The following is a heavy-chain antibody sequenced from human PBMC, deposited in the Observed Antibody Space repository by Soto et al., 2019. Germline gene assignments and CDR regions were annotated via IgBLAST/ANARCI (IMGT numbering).Heavy chain of an antibody. CDR2: SDFSGRLT. V-gene: IGHV3-23*01. D-gene: IGHD6-19*01. J-gene: IGHJ4*02. CDR1: GFTSS. Sequence: EVQILESGGAWIQPGGSLRLSCAASGFTSSMTWVRQAPGKGLEWVSASDFSGRLTYYADSVKGRFTIFRDTSVNTLFLQMNSLRTEDTAVYYCANILVGQWLVPGGYWGQGTLVTVSS. CDR3: ANILVGQWLVPGGY.